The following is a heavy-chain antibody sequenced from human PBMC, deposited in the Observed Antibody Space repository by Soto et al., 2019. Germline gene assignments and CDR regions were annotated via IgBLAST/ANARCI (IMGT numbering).Heavy chain of an antibody. V-gene: IGHV5-51*01. J-gene: IGHJ4*02. Sequence: ESLTISSKGVGYKFGSAWIGLVRQMPGKGLEWMGIIKPGTSDIRYSPSCRGHVTISADEAVSTAYLQWSSLKASDTPMYYCARQLSHICDSWGQGTLVTVSS. CDR1: GYKFGSAW. CDR2: IKPGTSDI. D-gene: IGHD3-3*02. CDR3: ARQLSHICDS.